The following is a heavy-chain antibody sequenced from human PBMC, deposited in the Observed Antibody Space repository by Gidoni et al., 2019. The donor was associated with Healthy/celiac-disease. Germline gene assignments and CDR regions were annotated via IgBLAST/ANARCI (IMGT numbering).Heavy chain of an antibody. V-gene: IGHV3-30*18. D-gene: IGHD1-26*01. CDR1: GFTFSIYG. J-gene: IGHJ4*02. Sequence: QVQLVESGGGVVQPGRSRRLSCAASGFTFSIYGLHWVRQAPGKGLEWVAVISYDGSNKYYADSVKGRFTISRDNSKNTLYLQMNSLRAEDTAVYYCAKILVGATTLDYWGQGTLVTVSS. CDR3: AKILVGATTLDY. CDR2: ISYDGSNK.